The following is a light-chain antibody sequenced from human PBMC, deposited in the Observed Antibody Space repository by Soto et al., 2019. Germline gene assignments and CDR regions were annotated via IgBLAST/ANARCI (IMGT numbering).Light chain of an antibody. CDR3: ATWDANLRGWV. J-gene: IGLJ3*02. Sequence: QSVLSQPPSASGTPGQRITISCSGSSSNIGRNYVYWYQQLPGTAPKLLIFKNDQRPSGVPDRFSGSKSGTLASLAISGLRPEDEADYYCATWDANLRGWVFGGGTKLTVL. CDR2: KND. V-gene: IGLV1-47*01. CDR1: SSNIGRNY.